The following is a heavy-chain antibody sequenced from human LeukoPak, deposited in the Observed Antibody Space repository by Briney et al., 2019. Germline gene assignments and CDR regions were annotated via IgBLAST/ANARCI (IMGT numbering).Heavy chain of an antibody. V-gene: IGHV3-23*01. J-gene: IGHJ4*02. CDR2: VSGSGGST. Sequence: GGSLRLSCAASGFTFSSYAMSWVRQAPGKGREWVSAVSGSGGSTYYADSVKGRFTISRDNSKNTLYLQMNSLRAEDTAVYYCAKDLVRDYTGGVDYWGQGTLVTVSS. D-gene: IGHD3-16*01. CDR3: AKDLVRDYTGGVDY. CDR1: GFTFSSYA.